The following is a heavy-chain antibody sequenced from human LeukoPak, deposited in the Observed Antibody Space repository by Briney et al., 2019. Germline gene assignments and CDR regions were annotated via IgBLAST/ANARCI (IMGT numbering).Heavy chain of an antibody. J-gene: IGHJ4*02. CDR1: GFTFDDYA. CDR2: ISGDGNST. V-gene: IGHV3-43*02. D-gene: IGHD3-22*01. CDR3: ATNFGAYYYDTSGYYDF. Sequence: GGSLRLSCAASGFTFDDYAMHWVRQAPGKGLEWVSLISGDGNSTYYAGSVKGRFTISRDNSKNSLYLQMNGLRTEDTAFYYCATNFGAYYYDTSGYYDFWGQGTLVTVSS.